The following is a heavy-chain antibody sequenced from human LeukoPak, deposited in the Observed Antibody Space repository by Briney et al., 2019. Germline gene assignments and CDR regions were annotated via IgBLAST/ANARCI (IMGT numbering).Heavy chain of an antibody. J-gene: IGHJ6*02. Sequence: GGSLRLSCAASGFTFSSYAMSWVRQAPGKGLEWVSAISGSGGSTYYADSVKGRFTISRDNAKNTLYLQMNSLRAEDTAVYYCAKAYPRIWFGEFYYYYYGMDAWGQGTTVPVPS. CDR3: AKAYPRIWFGEFYYYYYGMDA. CDR1: GFTFSSYA. D-gene: IGHD3-10*01. CDR2: ISGSGGST. V-gene: IGHV3-23*01.